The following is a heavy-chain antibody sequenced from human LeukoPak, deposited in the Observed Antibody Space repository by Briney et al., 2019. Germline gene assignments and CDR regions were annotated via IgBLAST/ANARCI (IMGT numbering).Heavy chain of an antibody. Sequence: GESLKISCKASGYSFTTYWIGWVRQMPGKGLEWMGIIYPADSTAHYSPSFQGQVTISVDKSINTAYLHWRSLKASDTAMYYCARHEDPISSWYESWGQGTLVTVSS. J-gene: IGHJ5*02. CDR3: ARHEDPISSWYES. CDR2: IYPADSTA. CDR1: GYSFTTYW. D-gene: IGHD6-13*01. V-gene: IGHV5-51*01.